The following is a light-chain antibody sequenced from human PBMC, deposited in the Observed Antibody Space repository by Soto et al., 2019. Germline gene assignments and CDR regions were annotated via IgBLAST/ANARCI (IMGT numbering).Light chain of an antibody. V-gene: IGKV3-11*01. CDR1: QSVSRY. J-gene: IGKJ4*01. CDR3: HRRSNWPLT. CDR2: DAS. Sequence: EIVLTQSPATLSLSPGERATLACRASQSVSRYLAWYHQKHGQAPRLLIYDASNTATAIPARFSGSGSGTDFALTISSRRREDFAVYYCHRRSNWPLTLGGGTKVEIK.